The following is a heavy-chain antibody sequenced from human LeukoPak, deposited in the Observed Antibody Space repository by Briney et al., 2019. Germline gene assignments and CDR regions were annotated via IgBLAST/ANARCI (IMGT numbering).Heavy chain of an antibody. J-gene: IGHJ4*02. D-gene: IGHD3-9*01. V-gene: IGHV4-61*01. CDR2: IYYTGTT. Sequence: SETLSLTCTVSGGSISSSIYYWTWIRQIPGKGLEWIGYIYYTGTTNYNPLFESRATISVDTSKNQFSLKLTSVTAADTAVYFCARGEDFERYYLAYWGQGTLVTVSS. CDR1: GGSISSSIYY. CDR3: ARGEDFERYYLAY.